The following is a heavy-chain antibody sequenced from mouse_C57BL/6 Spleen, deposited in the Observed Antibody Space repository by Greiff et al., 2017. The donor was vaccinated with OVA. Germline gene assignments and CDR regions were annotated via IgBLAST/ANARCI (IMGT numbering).Heavy chain of an antibody. CDR2: IDPYGSNT. CDR1: GYTFTSYW. CDR3: ARSNCGGFAY. V-gene: IGHV1-50*01. D-gene: IGHD2-5*01. J-gene: IGHJ3*01. Sequence: QVQLQQSGAELVKPGASVKLSCTASGYTFTSYWMQWVKQRPGQGLEWIGEIDPYGSNTYYTQKFKGKATLTVDTSSRAAYMQRSSLTAEDSAVYYSARSNCGGFAYWGQGTLVTVSA.